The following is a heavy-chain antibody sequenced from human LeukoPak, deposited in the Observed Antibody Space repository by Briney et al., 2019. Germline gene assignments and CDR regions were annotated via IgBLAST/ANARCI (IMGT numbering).Heavy chain of an antibody. CDR3: ARGLTVLTGYYMGDDAFDI. J-gene: IGHJ3*02. CDR1: GFTFITYS. Sequence: GGSLRLSCAASGFTFITYSMNWVRQAPGKRLEWVANIKQDGSEKYYVDSVKGRFTISRDNAKNSLYLQMNSLRAEDTAVYYCARGLTVLTGYYMGDDAFDIWGQGTMVTVSS. D-gene: IGHD3-9*01. CDR2: IKQDGSEK. V-gene: IGHV3-7*01.